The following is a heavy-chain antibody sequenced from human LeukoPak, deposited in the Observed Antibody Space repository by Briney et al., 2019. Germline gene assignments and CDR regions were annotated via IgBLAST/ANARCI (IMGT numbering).Heavy chain of an antibody. V-gene: IGHV1-2*02. CDR3: ARGWARFGESLGYDY. CDR1: GYTFTGYY. J-gene: IGHJ4*02. Sequence: GTSVKVSCKASGYTFTGYYMHWVRQAPGQGLEWMGWINPYSGGTNYEQKFQGRGTMTRDTSISTAYMALSRLRSDDTAVYYCARGWARFGESLGYDYWGQGNLVTVSS. D-gene: IGHD3-10*01. CDR2: INPYSGGT.